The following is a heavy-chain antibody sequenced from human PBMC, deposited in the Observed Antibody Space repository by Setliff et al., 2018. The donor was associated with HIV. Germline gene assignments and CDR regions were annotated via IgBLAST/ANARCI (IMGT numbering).Heavy chain of an antibody. J-gene: IGHJ4*02. Sequence: ASVKVSCKASGYTFTGYDINWVRQATGQGLEWMGWISAYNVNTNYAQKLQGRVTMTTDTSTSTAYMELRSLRSDDTAVYYCARDRAYRSSQAGVYEVTTLDYWGQGTLVTVSS. D-gene: IGHD4-17*01. CDR3: ARDRAYRSSQAGVYEVTTLDY. CDR2: ISAYNVNT. CDR1: GYTFTGYD. V-gene: IGHV1-18*01.